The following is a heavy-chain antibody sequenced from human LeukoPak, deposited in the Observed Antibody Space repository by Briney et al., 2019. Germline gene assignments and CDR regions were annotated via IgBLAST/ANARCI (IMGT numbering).Heavy chain of an antibody. CDR1: GGSIISYY. CDR3: ARYYDSSGYYFWDY. CDR2: IYYSGST. Sequence: SETLSLTCTVSGGSIISYYWSWIRQPPGKGLEWIGYIYYSGSTNYNPSLKSRVTISVDTSKNQFSLKLSSVTAADTAVYYCARYYDSSGYYFWDYWGQGTPVTVSS. V-gene: IGHV4-59*08. D-gene: IGHD3-22*01. J-gene: IGHJ4*02.